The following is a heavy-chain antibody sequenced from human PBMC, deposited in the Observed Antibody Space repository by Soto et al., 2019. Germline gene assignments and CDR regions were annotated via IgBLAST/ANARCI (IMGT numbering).Heavy chain of an antibody. D-gene: IGHD3-3*01. Sequence: GGSLRLSCAASGFTFSNAWMSWVRQAPGKGLEWVGRIKSKTDGGPTDYAAPVKGRFTISRDDSKNTLYLQMNSLKTEDPAVYYCTTARITIFGVADTIVDYWGQGTLVTVSS. V-gene: IGHV3-15*01. CDR2: IKSKTDGGPT. CDR3: TTARITIFGVADTIVDY. CDR1: GFTFSNAW. J-gene: IGHJ4*02.